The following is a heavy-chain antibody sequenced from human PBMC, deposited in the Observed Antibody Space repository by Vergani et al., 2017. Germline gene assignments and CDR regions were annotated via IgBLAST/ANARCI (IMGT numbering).Heavy chain of an antibody. CDR2: ISWNSKSE. J-gene: IGHJ4*02. CDR1: GFIFDDYA. D-gene: IGHD6-19*01. Sequence: EVHLVESGGDLVEPGRSLRLSCAASGFIFDDYAMHWVRQVPGKGLEWVSGISWNSKSEAYADSVKGRFTISRDNSKNTLYLQMNSLRAEDTAVYYCAKLRVAVAGTIMGYFDYWGQGTLVTVSS. CDR3: AKLRVAVAGTIMGYFDY. V-gene: IGHV3-9*01.